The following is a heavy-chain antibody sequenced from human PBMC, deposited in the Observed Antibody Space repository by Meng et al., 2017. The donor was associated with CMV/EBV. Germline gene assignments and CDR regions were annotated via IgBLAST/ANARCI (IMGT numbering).Heavy chain of an antibody. V-gene: IGHV3-20*04. J-gene: IGHJ4*02. CDR1: GFTFYDYG. Sequence: LSCAASGFTFYDYGMSWVRQAPGKGLEWVSGINWNGGSTGYADSVKGRFTISRDNAKNSLYLQMNSLRAEDTALYYCARSLQRAFDYWGQGTLVTVSS. CDR3: ARSLQRAFDY. CDR2: INWNGGST.